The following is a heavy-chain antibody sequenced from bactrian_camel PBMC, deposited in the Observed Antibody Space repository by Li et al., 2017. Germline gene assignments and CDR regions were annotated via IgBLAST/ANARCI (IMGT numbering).Heavy chain of an antibody. CDR2: LASDGSS. J-gene: IGHJ4*01. CDR3: AADRRRHGPPSLRPGDYSV. CDR1: AYTPANVR. D-gene: IGHD2*01. V-gene: IGHV3S53*01. Sequence: VESGGGSVQAGGSLRLSCAFDAYTPANVRMAWFRQAPGKEREGVASLASDGSSIYANSLKGRFSISKDNARNWLDLQMDSLEPGDTARYYCAADRRRHGPPSLRPGDYSVWGQGTQVTVS.